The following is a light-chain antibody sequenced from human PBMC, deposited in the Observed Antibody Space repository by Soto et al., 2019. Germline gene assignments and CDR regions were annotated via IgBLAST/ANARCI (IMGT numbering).Light chain of an antibody. J-gene: IGKJ1*01. CDR2: DTS. V-gene: IGKV3-20*01. CDR1: QSVISNF. Sequence: EVVLTQSPGTLSLSPGESATLSCRASQSVISNFLAWYQQKPAQAPSLLIYDTSNRATGIPDRFSGSGSGTDFTLTISRLEPEDFAVYYCQQNGALPPTFGQGTKVEIK. CDR3: QQNGALPPT.